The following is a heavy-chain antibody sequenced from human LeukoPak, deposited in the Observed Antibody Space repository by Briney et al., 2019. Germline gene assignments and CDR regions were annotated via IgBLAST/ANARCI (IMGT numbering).Heavy chain of an antibody. D-gene: IGHD4-17*01. CDR1: GYSISSGYY. J-gene: IGHJ4*02. CDR3: ARESGGDYGDY. V-gene: IGHV4-38-2*02. Sequence: PSETLSLTCAVSGYSISSGYYWGWIWQPPGKGLEWIGSIYHSGTTYYNPSLRSRVTISLDTPKNQISLKLTSVTAADTAVYYCARESGGDYGDYWGQGTLVTVSS. CDR2: IYHSGTT.